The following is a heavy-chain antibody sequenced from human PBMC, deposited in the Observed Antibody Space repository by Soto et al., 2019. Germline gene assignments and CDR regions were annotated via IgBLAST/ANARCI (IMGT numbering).Heavy chain of an antibody. V-gene: IGHV1-3*01. Sequence: GASVKVSCKASGYTFTSYAMHWVRQAPGQRLEWMGWINAGNGNTKYSQKFQGRVTITRDTSASTAYMELSSLRSEDTAVYYCARVGGWYFPDYWGQGTLVNVSS. CDR3: ARVGGWYFPDY. CDR2: INAGNGNT. J-gene: IGHJ4*02. CDR1: GYTFTSYA. D-gene: IGHD6-19*01.